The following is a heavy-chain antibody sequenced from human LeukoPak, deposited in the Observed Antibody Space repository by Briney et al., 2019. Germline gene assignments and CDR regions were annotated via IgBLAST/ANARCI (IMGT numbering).Heavy chain of an antibody. D-gene: IGHD1-26*01. Sequence: GGSLRLSCAASGFSFRSYDMHWLRQATGKGLEWVSAIATTGDTYYPGSVKGRFTISRENAKNSLYLQMNSLRAGDTAVYYCARGTVGAGVFDIWGPGTMVTVSS. J-gene: IGHJ3*02. CDR2: IATTGDT. CDR3: ARGTVGAGVFDI. CDR1: GFSFRSYD. V-gene: IGHV3-13*01.